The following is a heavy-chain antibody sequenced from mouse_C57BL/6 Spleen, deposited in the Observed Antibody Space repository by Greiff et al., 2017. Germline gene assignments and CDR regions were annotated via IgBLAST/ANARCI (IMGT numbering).Heavy chain of an antibody. D-gene: IGHD3-3*01. CDR1: GFNIKDYY. J-gene: IGHJ2*01. CDR3: ATGGTGRAVFDD. Sequence: VQLQQSGAELVRPGASVKLSCTASGFNIKDYYMHWVKQRPEQGLEWIGRIDPEDGDTEYAPKFQGKATMTADTSSNTAYMQLSSLTSEDTAVYYCATGGTGRAVFDDWGKGTTLTVSS. V-gene: IGHV14-1*01. CDR2: IDPEDGDT.